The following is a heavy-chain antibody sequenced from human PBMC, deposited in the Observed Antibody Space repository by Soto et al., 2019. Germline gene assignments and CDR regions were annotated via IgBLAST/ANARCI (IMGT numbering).Heavy chain of an antibody. CDR3: AADPIVGAILPDY. D-gene: IGHD1-26*01. Sequence: GASVKVSCKASGFTFTSSAVQWVRQARGQRLEWIGWIVVGSGNTNYAQKFQERVTITRDMSTSTAYMELSSLRSEDTAVYYCAADPIVGAILPDYWGQGTLVTVSS. CDR2: IVVGSGNT. V-gene: IGHV1-58*01. CDR1: GFTFTSSA. J-gene: IGHJ4*02.